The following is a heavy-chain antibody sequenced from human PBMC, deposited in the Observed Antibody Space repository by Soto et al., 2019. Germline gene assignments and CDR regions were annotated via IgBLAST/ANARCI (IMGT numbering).Heavy chain of an antibody. Sequence: PSETLSLTCTVSDGSVSSGTYYWSWIRQPPGKGLEWIGYTDYSGSTNYNPSLKSRVTISGVTSENQFSLQLNSVTAADTAVYYCARDSYYYDSRGYYIFDSWGQGTLVTVSS. CDR2: TDYSGST. CDR1: DGSVSSGTYY. CDR3: ARDSYYYDSRGYYIFDS. V-gene: IGHV4-61*01. J-gene: IGHJ4*02. D-gene: IGHD3-22*01.